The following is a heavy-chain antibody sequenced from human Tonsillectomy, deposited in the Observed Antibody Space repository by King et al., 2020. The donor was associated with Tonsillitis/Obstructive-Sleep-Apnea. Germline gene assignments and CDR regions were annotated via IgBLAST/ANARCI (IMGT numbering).Heavy chain of an antibody. J-gene: IGHJ4*02. CDR2: ISWNSGNI. CDR3: AKALLASLVYFDS. V-gene: IGHV3-9*01. D-gene: IGHD2-8*02. CDR1: GFTFDDYP. Sequence: VQLVESGGGLVQPGRSLRLSCAASGFTFDDYPMHWVRQAPGKGLEWVSGISWNSGNIGYADSVKGRFTISRDNAKNSLYLQMNSLRAEDTALYYCAKALLASLVYFDSWGQGTLVTVSS.